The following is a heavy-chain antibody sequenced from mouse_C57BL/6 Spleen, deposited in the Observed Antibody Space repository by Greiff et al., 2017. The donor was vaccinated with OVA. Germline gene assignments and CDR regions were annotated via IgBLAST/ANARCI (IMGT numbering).Heavy chain of an antibody. CDR3: TREDYDYDERFAY. Sequence: VQLQQSGAELVRPGALVTLSCKASGYTFTDYEMHWVKQTPVHGLEWIGAIDPETGGTAYNQKFKGKAILTADKSSSTAYMELRSLTSEDSAVYYCTREDYDYDERFAYWGQGTLVTVSA. V-gene: IGHV1-15*01. J-gene: IGHJ3*01. CDR2: IDPETGGT. CDR1: GYTFTDYE. D-gene: IGHD2-4*01.